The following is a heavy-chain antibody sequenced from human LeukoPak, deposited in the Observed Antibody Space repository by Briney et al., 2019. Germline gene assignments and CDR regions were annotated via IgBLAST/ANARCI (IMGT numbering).Heavy chain of an antibody. Sequence: QPGRSLRLSCAASGFTFSSYAMHWVRRAPGKGLEWVAVISYDGSNKYYADSVKGRFTISRDNSKNTLYLQMNSLRAEDTAVYYCARAPARRSYYVSYWGQGTLVTVSS. CDR1: GFTFSSYA. CDR2: ISYDGSNK. D-gene: IGHD6-25*01. V-gene: IGHV3-30*04. J-gene: IGHJ4*02. CDR3: ARAPARRSYYVSY.